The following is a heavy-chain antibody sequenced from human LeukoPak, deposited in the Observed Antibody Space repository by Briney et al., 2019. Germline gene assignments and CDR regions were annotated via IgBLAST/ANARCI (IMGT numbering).Heavy chain of an antibody. J-gene: IGHJ4*02. D-gene: IGHD4-23*01. V-gene: IGHV3-33*08. CDR3: ARGDYGGDYFDY. Sequence: GGSLRLSCAASGFTFSNCGIHCVRQAPGKGLEWVALTSDDGNRKYYGDSVKGRFTISRNNSKNILYLQMSSLRAEDTAVYYCARGDYGGDYFDYWGQGTLVTVSS. CDR1: GFTFSNCG. CDR2: TSDDGNRK.